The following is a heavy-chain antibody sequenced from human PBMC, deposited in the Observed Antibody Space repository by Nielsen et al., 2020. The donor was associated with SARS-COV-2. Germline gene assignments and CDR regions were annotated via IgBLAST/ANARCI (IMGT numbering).Heavy chain of an antibody. CDR1: GFTFSSYG. CDR3: ARDLSLRYFDWSPGGLWFDP. Sequence: GESMKISCAASGFTFSSYGMHWVRPAPGKGLEWVAVIWYDGSNKYYADSVKGRFTISRDNSKNTLYLQMNSLRAEDTAVYYCARDLSLRYFDWSPGGLWFDPWGQGTLVTVSS. CDR2: IWYDGSNK. J-gene: IGHJ5*02. D-gene: IGHD3-9*01. V-gene: IGHV3-33*01.